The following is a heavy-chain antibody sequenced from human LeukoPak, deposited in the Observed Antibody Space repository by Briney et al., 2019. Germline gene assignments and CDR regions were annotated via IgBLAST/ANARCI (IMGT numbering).Heavy chain of an antibody. CDR2: IYYSGST. D-gene: IGHD3-10*01. J-gene: IGHJ4*02. Sequence: SETLSLTCTVSGGSISSSSYYWGWIRQPPGKGLEWIGSIYYSGSTYYSPSLKSRVTISVDTSKNQSSLKLRSVTAADTAVYYCARHRYYGSGSYYLDYWGQGTLVTVSS. CDR1: GGSISSSSYY. CDR3: ARHRYYGSGSYYLDY. V-gene: IGHV4-39*01.